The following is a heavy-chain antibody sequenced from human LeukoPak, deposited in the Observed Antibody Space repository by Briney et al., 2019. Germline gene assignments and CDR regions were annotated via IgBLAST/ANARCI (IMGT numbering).Heavy chain of an antibody. V-gene: IGHV3-7*03. CDR3: ARKGGSRPNDAFDI. Sequence: ETLSLTCTVSGDSISNSNSYWGWVRQAPGKGLEWVANIRQDGHENYYADSVKGRFSISRDNAENSVFLQMNSLRVEDTAVYHCARKGGSRPNDAFDIWGQGTKVTVSS. J-gene: IGHJ3*02. D-gene: IGHD2-15*01. CDR1: GDSISNSNSY. CDR2: IRQDGHEN.